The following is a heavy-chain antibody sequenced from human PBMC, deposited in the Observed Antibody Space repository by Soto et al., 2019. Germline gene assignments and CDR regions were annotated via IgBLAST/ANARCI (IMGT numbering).Heavy chain of an antibody. Sequence: GASVKVSCKASGYTFSSYAMHWVRQAPGQRLEWMGWINAGYGNTKSSQKFQDRVTISRDTSASTAYMELSSLRSEDTAVYYCAREVSYDSSGYYPTLDYWGQGTLVTVSS. CDR3: AREVSYDSSGYYPTLDY. CDR2: INAGYGNT. J-gene: IGHJ4*02. CDR1: GYTFSSYA. D-gene: IGHD3-22*01. V-gene: IGHV1-3*01.